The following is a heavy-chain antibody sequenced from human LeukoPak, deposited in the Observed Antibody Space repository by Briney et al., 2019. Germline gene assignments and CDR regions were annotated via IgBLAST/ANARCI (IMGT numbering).Heavy chain of an antibody. CDR3: ARVPDYYDSSGYYYFDY. CDR1: GFTFSSYW. Sequence: GGSLRLSCAASGFTFSSYWMSWVRQAPGKGLEWVANIKKDGSEKYYVDSVKGRFTISRDNAKTSLYLQMNSLRAEDTAVYYCARVPDYYDSSGYYYFDYWGQGTLVTVSS. CDR2: IKKDGSEK. D-gene: IGHD3-22*01. J-gene: IGHJ4*02. V-gene: IGHV3-7*01.